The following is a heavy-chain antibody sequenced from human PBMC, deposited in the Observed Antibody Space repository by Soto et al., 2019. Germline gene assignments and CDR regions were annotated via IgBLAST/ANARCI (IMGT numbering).Heavy chain of an antibody. V-gene: IGHV3-30-3*01. J-gene: IGHJ6*02. CDR1: GFTFSSYA. Sequence: QVQLVESGGGVVQPGRSLRLSCAASGFTFSSYAMHWVRQAPGKGLEWVAVISYDGSNKYYADSVKGRFTISRDNSKNPLYRKMNSRRAGDTAVYSWAREGLRAPRVGMAVWGQGPPVTVSS. CDR2: ISYDGSNK. CDR3: AREGLRAPRVGMAV.